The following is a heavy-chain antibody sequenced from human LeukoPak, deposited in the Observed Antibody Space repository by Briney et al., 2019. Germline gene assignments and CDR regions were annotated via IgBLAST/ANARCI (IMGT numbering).Heavy chain of an antibody. V-gene: IGHV5-51*01. CDR2: IYPADSDT. CDR3: ARLSGDGGYFHY. J-gene: IGHJ4*02. CDR1: GYSFTNYW. D-gene: IGHD2-15*01. Sequence: GESLKISCQGSGYSFTNYWIAWVRQMPGKGLEWMGIIYPADSDTRYSPSFQGQVTISAKKSISTAYLQCSSLKASDTAMYYCARLSGDGGYFHYWGQGTLVTVSS.